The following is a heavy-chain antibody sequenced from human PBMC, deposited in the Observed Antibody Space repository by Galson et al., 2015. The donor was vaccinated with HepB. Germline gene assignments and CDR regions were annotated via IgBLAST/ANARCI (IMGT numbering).Heavy chain of an antibody. V-gene: IGHV3-9*01. CDR2: ISWNSGSI. D-gene: IGHD5-18*01. J-gene: IGHJ2*01. CDR3: TKDPVLDRGYSYGLMGVWYFDL. CDR1: GFTFDDYA. Sequence: SLRLSCAASGFTFDDYAMHWVRQAPGKGLEWASGISWNSGSIGYADSVKGRFTISRDNAKNSLYLQMNSLRAEDTALYYCTKDPVLDRGYSYGLMGVWYFDLWGRGTLVTVSS.